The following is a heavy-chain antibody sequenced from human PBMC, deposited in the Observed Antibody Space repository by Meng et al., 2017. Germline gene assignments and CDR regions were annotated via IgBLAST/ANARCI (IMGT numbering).Heavy chain of an antibody. CDR3: ARRRGGSSDWFDP. Sequence: VQLQQWGAGLLKPSEALSLACAFYGGSFSGYYWSWIRQPPGKGLEWIGEINHSGSTNYNPSLKSRVTISVDTSKNQFSLKLSSVTAADTAVYYCARRRGGSSDWFDPLGQGTLVTVSS. CDR1: GGSFSGYY. CDR2: INHSGST. V-gene: IGHV4-34*01. J-gene: IGHJ5*02. D-gene: IGHD6-6*01.